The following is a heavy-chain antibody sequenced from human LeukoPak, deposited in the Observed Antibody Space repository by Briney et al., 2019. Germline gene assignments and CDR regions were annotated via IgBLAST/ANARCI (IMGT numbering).Heavy chain of an antibody. CDR2: IKQDGGEK. CDR1: GITFSSYW. V-gene: IGHV3-7*03. CDR3: AKDGRPLDY. Sequence: GGSLRLSCADSGITFSSYWMSWVRQAPGKGLEWVANIKQDGGEKYYVDSVKGRFTISRDNAKNSLYLQMNNLRVEDTAVYYCAKDGRPLDYWGQGTLVTVSS. J-gene: IGHJ4*02.